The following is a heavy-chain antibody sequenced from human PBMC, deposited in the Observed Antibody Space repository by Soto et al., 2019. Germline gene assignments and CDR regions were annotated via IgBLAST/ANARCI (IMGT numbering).Heavy chain of an antibody. V-gene: IGHV3-33*01. D-gene: IGHD4-17*01. J-gene: IGHJ3*02. CDR1: GFTFSGFG. CDR2: IWYDGSKK. CDR3: ARGRGGSYGGNSAHFDI. Sequence: QVQLVESGGGVVQPGTSLRLSGEASGFTFSGFGMHWVHQAPGKGLEWVAVIWYDGSKKYYADCVKGRFTISRDNSKNALYLQMNSLRAEDTAVYYCARGRGGSYGGNSAHFDIWGQGTLVTVSS.